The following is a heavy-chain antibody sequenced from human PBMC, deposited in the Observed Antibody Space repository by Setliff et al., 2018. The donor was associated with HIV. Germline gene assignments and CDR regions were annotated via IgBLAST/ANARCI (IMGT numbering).Heavy chain of an antibody. V-gene: IGHV4-59*12. CDR1: GDSISSYY. CDR3: AREGDYADFEY. Sequence: SETLSLTCTVSGDSISSYYWSWIRQPPGKGLEWIGYIYYSGSTNYNPSLKSRVTISVDTSKNQFSLKLSSVTAADTAVYYCAREGDYADFEYWGQGTLVTVSS. J-gene: IGHJ4*02. CDR2: IYYSGST. D-gene: IGHD4-17*01.